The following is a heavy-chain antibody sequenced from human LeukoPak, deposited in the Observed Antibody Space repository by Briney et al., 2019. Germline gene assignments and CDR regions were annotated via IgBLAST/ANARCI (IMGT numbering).Heavy chain of an antibody. Sequence: PSETLSLTCAVYGGSFSGYYWSWIRQPPGKGLEWIGEINHSGSTNYNPSLKSRVTISVDTSKNQFSLKLSSVTAADAAVYYCARESIAARNWFDPWGQGTLVTVSS. CDR3: ARESIAARNWFDP. CDR2: INHSGST. J-gene: IGHJ5*02. V-gene: IGHV4-34*01. CDR1: GGSFSGYY. D-gene: IGHD6-6*01.